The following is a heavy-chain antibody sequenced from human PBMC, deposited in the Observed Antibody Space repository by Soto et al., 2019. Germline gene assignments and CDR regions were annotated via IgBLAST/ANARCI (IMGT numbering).Heavy chain of an antibody. CDR1: GFTFSNHA. V-gene: IGHV3-33*01. D-gene: IGHD6-25*01. CDR3: ARDGQRLAQYALDV. J-gene: IGHJ6*02. Sequence: QVQLVESGGGVVQPGTSLRLSCTTSGFTFSNHAMHWVRQAPGKGLEWVAQIWYDGSNKYYADSVKGRFTISRDNSRNMVDVQMNSLRVEDTAVYYGARDGQRLAQYALDVWCQGTSVTVSS. CDR2: IWYDGSNK.